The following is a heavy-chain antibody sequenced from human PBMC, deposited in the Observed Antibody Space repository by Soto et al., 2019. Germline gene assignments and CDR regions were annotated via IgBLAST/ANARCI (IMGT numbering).Heavy chain of an antibody. Sequence: ASVKVSCKASGYTFTSYDIYWVRQATGQGLEWMGWMNPNTGNSGYAQKFQDRVTVTSDTSINTVYMELSSLRSEDTAVYYCARRAETNGWNGFGADKYYFDFWGQGTLVT. V-gene: IGHV1-8*01. J-gene: IGHJ4*02. CDR2: MNPNTGNS. CDR3: ARRAETNGWNGFGADKYYFDF. CDR1: GYTFTSYD. D-gene: IGHD1-1*01.